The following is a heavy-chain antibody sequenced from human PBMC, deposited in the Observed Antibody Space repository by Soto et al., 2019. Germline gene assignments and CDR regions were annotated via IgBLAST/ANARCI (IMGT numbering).Heavy chain of an antibody. D-gene: IGHD3-16*02. CDR3: AREGASIRNYDYVWGSYRPNDAFDI. V-gene: IGHV4-31*03. CDR1: GGSISSGGYY. CDR2: IYYSGST. Sequence: PSETLSLTCTVSGGSISSGGYYWSWIRQHPGEGLEWIGYIYYSGSTYHNPSLKSRVTISVDTSKNQFSLKLSSVTAADTAVYYCAREGASIRNYDYVWGSYRPNDAFDIWGQGTMVTVSS. J-gene: IGHJ3*02.